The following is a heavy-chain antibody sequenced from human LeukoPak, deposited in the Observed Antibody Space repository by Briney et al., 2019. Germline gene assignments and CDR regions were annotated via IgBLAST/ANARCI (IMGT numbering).Heavy chain of an antibody. CDR2: IYHSGST. CDR3: ARARYSSSFFDY. J-gene: IGHJ4*02. CDR1: GGSISSGGYY. Sequence: SQTLSLTCTVSGGSISSGGYYWRWIRQPPGKGLEWIGYIYHSGSTYYNPSLKSRVTISVDRSKNQFSLKLSSVTAADTAVYYCARARYSSSFFDYWGQGTLVTVSS. D-gene: IGHD6-6*01. V-gene: IGHV4-30-2*01.